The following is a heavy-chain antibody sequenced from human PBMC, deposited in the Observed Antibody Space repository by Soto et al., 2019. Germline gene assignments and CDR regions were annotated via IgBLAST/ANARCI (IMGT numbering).Heavy chain of an antibody. D-gene: IGHD3-22*01. Sequence: QVQLVQSGAEVKRPGSSVKLSCKASGGTFTYYGISWVRQAPGQGLEWMGGIIPIIGPATYAQKFQGRVTITADQSTSTAYMELSSLGSEATALYYCARYLGTTIAGPPRRETYGWLDPWGQGTLVTVSS. CDR1: GGTFTYYG. CDR2: IIPIIGPA. V-gene: IGHV1-69*01. CDR3: ARYLGTTIAGPPRRETYGWLDP. J-gene: IGHJ5*02.